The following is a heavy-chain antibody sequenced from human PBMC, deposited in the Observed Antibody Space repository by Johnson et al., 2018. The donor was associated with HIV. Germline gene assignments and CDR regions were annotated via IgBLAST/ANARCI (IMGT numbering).Heavy chain of an antibody. J-gene: IGHJ3*02. V-gene: IGHV3-30*02. CDR2: IQYDGSNK. CDR1: GFTFSSYG. CDR3: AKDLPSGWDGGDAFDI. Sequence: QVQLVESGGGVVQPGGSLRLSCAVSGFTFSSYGMHWVRQAPGKGLEWVAFIQYDGSNKYYADSVKGRLTISRDNSKNTLDLQMNSRRPKDTAVYYCAKDLPSGWDGGDAFDIWGQGTMVIVSS. D-gene: IGHD6-19*01.